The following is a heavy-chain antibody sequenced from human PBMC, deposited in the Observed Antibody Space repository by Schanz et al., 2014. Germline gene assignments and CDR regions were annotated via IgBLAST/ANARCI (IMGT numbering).Heavy chain of an antibody. CDR2: IGNGGVTI. CDR3: AKGRFGELSAFDI. V-gene: IGHV3-23*01. D-gene: IGHD3-10*01. CDR1: TFTFDHYA. J-gene: IGHJ3*02. Sequence: EVQLLESGGGLVQPGGSLRLSCSASTFTFDHYAMSWVRQAPGKGLEWVSYIGNGGVTIYYADSVKGRFTISRDNSKNTLYLQMNSLRAEDTAVYYCAKGRFGELSAFDIWGQGTMVTVSP.